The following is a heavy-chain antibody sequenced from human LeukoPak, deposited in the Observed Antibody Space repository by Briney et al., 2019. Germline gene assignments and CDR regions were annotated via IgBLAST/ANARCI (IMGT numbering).Heavy chain of an antibody. J-gene: IGHJ6*02. CDR2: IHKDGSRP. D-gene: IGHD3-16*01. CDR3: ARAYEDADYYYGMDV. Sequence: QPGGSLRLSCGASGFTFGDYWMHWGRQAPGKGLVWVSRIHKDGSRPTYTDSVKGRFTISRDNSKNTLYLQMNSLRAEDTAVYYCARAYEDADYYYGMDVWGQGTTVTVSS. V-gene: IGHV3-74*03. CDR1: GFTFGDYW.